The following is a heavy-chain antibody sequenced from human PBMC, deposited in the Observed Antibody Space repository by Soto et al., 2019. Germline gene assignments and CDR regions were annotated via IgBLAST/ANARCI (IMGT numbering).Heavy chain of an antibody. D-gene: IGHD5-12*01. J-gene: IGHJ4*02. V-gene: IGHV3-30*18. CDR2: ISYDGSNK. CDR3: AKDLGYSGYDQPGFDY. CDR1: GFTFSSYG. Sequence: GGSLRLSCAASGFTFSSYGMHWVRQAPGKGLEWVAVISYDGSNKYYADSVKGRFTISRDNSKNTLYLQMNSLRAEDTAVYYCAKDLGYSGYDQPGFDYWGQGT.